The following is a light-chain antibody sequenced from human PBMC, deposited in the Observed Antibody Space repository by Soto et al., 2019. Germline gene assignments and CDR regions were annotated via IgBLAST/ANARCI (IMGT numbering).Light chain of an antibody. CDR1: QSISDT. CDR3: QQYAGSPIT. J-gene: IGKJ5*01. CDR2: GAS. V-gene: IGKV3-15*01. Sequence: EIVMTQSPATLSVSPGGRATLSCRASQSISDTLAWYQQKPGQAPRLLIHGASTRATGFPARFSGSGSGTDFTLTISSLQSEDFALYYCQQYAGSPITFGQGTRLEIK.